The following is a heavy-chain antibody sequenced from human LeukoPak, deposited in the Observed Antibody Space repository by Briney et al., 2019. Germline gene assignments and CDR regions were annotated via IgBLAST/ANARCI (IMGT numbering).Heavy chain of an antibody. Sequence: GGSLTLSCAASGFTFSSYGMSWVRQAPGKGLEWVSAISGSGGSTYYADSVKGRFTISRDNSKNTLYLQMNSLRAEDTAVYYCAKTYVWYYFDYWGQGILVTVSS. CDR2: ISGSGGST. V-gene: IGHV3-23*01. D-gene: IGHD3-16*01. CDR3: AKTYVWYYFDY. J-gene: IGHJ4*02. CDR1: GFTFSSYG.